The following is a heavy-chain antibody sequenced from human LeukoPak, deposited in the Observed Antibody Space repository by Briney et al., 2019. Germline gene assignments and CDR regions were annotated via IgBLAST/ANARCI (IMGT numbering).Heavy chain of an antibody. Sequence: SETLSLTCTVSGGSISSYYWSWIRQPPGKGLEWIGYIYYSGSTNYSPSLKSRVTISVDTSKNQFSLKLSSVTAADTAVYYCARGPYYYDSSGYYHWGQGTLVTVSS. D-gene: IGHD3-22*01. CDR3: ARGPYYYDSSGYYH. CDR1: GGSISSYY. CDR2: IYYSGST. J-gene: IGHJ5*02. V-gene: IGHV4-59*01.